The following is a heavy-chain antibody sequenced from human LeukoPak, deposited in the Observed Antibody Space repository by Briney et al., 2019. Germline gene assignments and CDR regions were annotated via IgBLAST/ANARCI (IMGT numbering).Heavy chain of an antibody. J-gene: IGHJ5*02. CDR3: ARGSEYSSSWYWFDP. CDR1: GYTFTSYD. Sequence: ASVKVSCKASGYTFTSYDLNWVRQATGQGLEWMGWMNPNSGNTGYAQKFQGRVTMTRNTSISTAYMELSSLRSEDTAVYYCARGSEYSSSWYWFDPWGQGTLVTVSS. D-gene: IGHD6-13*01. V-gene: IGHV1-8*01. CDR2: MNPNSGNT.